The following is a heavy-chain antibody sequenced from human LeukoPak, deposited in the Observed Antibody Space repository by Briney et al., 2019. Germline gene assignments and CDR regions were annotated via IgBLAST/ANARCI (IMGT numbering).Heavy chain of an antibody. J-gene: IGHJ4*02. Sequence: GGSRRLSCAASGFTFSSYAMSWVRQAPGKGLEWVSAISGTGGSTYYAASVKGRFTISRDNSKNTLYLQMNSLRAEDTAVYYCAKEPDYGDYFDYWGQGTLVTVSS. V-gene: IGHV3-23*01. CDR2: ISGTGGST. CDR1: GFTFSSYA. D-gene: IGHD4-17*01. CDR3: AKEPDYGDYFDY.